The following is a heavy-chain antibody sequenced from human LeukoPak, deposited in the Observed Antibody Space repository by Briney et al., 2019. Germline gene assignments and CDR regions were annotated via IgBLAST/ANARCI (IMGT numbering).Heavy chain of an antibody. CDR3: ARGAQVGATDAFDI. CDR2: ISWNSGSI. J-gene: IGHJ3*02. CDR1: GFTFDDYA. V-gene: IGHV3-9*01. D-gene: IGHD1-26*01. Sequence: GRSLRLSCAASGFTFDDYAMHWVRQAPGKGLEWVSGISWNSGSIGYADSVKGRFTISRDNAKNSLYLQMNSLRAEDTAVYYCARGAQVGATDAFDIWGQGTLVTVSS.